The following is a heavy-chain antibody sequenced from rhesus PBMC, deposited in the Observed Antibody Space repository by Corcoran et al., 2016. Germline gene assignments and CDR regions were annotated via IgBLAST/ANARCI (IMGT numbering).Heavy chain of an antibody. J-gene: IGHJ2*01. CDR1: GYSISSGYG. CDR2: IAASGNP. D-gene: IGHD4-29*01. Sequence: QVQLQESGPGLVKPSETLSLTCAVSGYSISSGYGWSWIRQPPGKGLEWIGYIAASGNPNYNPSLKSRITISRDTSKNQFSLRLSSVTAADTAVYYCAKSLYGSTPFRYFSLWGPGTPITISS. CDR3: AKSLYGSTPFRYFSL. V-gene: IGHV4-127*01.